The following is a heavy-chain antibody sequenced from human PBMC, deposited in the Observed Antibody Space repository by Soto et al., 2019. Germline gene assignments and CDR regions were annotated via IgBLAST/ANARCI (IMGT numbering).Heavy chain of an antibody. J-gene: IGHJ4*02. V-gene: IGHV4-59*01. CDR3: ARYRREAVAGYTLDN. Sequence: SETLSLTCTVSGGSISSNYWTWIRQPPGKGLGWIGYVYNSGSTNYNPSLKSRVTISEDTSKSQFSLKVNSMTAADTAVYYCARYRREAVAGYTLDNWGQGILVTVS. CDR1: GGSISSNY. D-gene: IGHD6-13*01. CDR2: VYNSGST.